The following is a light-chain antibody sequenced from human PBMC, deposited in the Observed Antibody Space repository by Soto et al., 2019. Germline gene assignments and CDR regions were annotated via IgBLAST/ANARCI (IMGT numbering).Light chain of an antibody. V-gene: IGLV2-8*01. CDR2: EVS. CDR3: SSYAGSNIVV. Sequence: QSALTQPPSASGSPGQSVTISCTGTSSDVGGYNYVSWYQQHPGKAPKLMIYEVSQRPSGVPDRFSGSKSGNTASLTVSGRQAEDEADYYCSSYAGSNIVVFGGGTTLTVL. J-gene: IGLJ2*01. CDR1: SSDVGGYNY.